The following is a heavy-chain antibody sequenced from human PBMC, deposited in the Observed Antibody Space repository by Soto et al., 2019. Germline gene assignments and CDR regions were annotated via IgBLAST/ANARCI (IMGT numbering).Heavy chain of an antibody. D-gene: IGHD1-26*01. J-gene: IGHJ4*02. CDR3: ARGGAMGVDY. CDR2: IDGAAATT. V-gene: IGHV3-74*01. Sequence: GESLKISCTASGFTFNNKWMHWVRQAPGKGLVWLSRIDGAAATTNYADSVKGRFTISRDNAKNIVFLHVNGLTDEDTAVYYCARGGAMGVDYWGQGTLVTVSS. CDR1: GFTFNNKW.